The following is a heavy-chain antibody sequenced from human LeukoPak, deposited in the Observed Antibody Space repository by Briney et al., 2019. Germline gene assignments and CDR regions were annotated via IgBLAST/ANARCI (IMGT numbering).Heavy chain of an antibody. D-gene: IGHD3-3*01. V-gene: IGHV3-21*01. CDR1: GFTFSSYS. CDR2: ISSSSSYI. J-gene: IGHJ3*02. Sequence: GGSLRLSCAASGFTFSSYSMNWVRQAPGKGLEWVSSISSSSSYIYYADSVKGRFTISRDNAKNSLYLQMNSLRAEDTAVYYCARARFLEWLLPHGAFDIWGQGTMVTASS. CDR3: ARARFLEWLLPHGAFDI.